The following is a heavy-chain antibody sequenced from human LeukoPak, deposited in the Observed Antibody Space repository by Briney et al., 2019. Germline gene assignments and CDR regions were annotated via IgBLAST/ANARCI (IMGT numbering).Heavy chain of an antibody. D-gene: IGHD5-18*01. CDR1: GGSTSSSNW. CDR3: ARSGDTAMEGGYFDY. V-gene: IGHV4-4*02. J-gene: IGHJ4*02. CDR2: IYHSGST. Sequence: SGTLSLTRAVSGGSTSSSNWWSWVRQPPGKGLEWIGEIYHSGSTNYNPSLKSRVTISVDKSKNQFSLKLSSVTAADTAVYYCARSGDTAMEGGYFDYWGQGTLVTVSS.